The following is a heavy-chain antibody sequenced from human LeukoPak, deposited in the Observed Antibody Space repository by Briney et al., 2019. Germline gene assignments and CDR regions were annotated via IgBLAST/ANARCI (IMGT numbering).Heavy chain of an antibody. CDR3: ATLYGDYVASDY. D-gene: IGHD4-17*01. CDR2: INPNSGGT. Sequence: GASVKVSCKASGYSFTVYYIHWVRQAPGQGLEWMGWINPNSGGTNYAQKFLGRVTMTRGTSISTAYMELSWLRSDDTAVYYCATLYGDYVASDYWGQGTLVTVSS. J-gene: IGHJ4*02. V-gene: IGHV1-2*02. CDR1: GYSFTVYY.